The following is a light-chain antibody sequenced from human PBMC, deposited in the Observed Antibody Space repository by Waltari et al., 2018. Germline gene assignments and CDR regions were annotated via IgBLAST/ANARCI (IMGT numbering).Light chain of an antibody. CDR3: HQRHSWPIT. J-gene: IGKJ5*01. CDR2: DAF. V-gene: IGKV3-11*01. CDR1: QSVGSY. Sequence: EIVLTQSPATLSLSPGERATLSCRASQSVGSYFAWYKQKPGQAPSLLIYDAFHRATGIPARFSGSGSGTDFTLTISSLEFEDSAVYFCHQRHSWPITFGQGTRLEIK.